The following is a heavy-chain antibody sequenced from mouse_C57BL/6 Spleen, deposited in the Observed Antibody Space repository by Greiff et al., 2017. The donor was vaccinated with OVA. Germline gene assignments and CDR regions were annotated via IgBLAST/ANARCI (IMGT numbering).Heavy chain of an antibody. CDR1: GFNIKDYY. CDR2: IDPEDGDT. D-gene: IGHD1-1*01. J-gene: IGHJ2*01. Sequence: EVKLQESGAELVRPGASVKLSCTASGFNIKDYYMHWVKQRPEQGLEWIGRIDPEDGDTEYAPKFQGKATMTADTSSNTAYLQLSSLTSEDTAVYYCTPYYYGSSYLYFDYWGQGTTLTVSS. V-gene: IGHV14-1*01. CDR3: TPYYYGSSYLYFDY.